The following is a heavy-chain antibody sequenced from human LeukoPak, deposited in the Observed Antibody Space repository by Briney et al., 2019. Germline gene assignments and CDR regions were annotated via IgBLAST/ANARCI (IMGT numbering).Heavy chain of an antibody. V-gene: IGHV3-11*01. CDR3: ARARGSSWINYNYYYGMDV. CDR1: GFTFSDYY. J-gene: IGHJ6*02. CDR2: ISSSGSSI. D-gene: IGHD6-13*01. Sequence: PGGSLRLSCAASGFTFSDYYMSWIRQAPGKGLEWVSYISSSGSSIYYADSVKGRFTISRDNAKNSLYLQMNSLRAEDTAVYYCARARGSSWINYNYYYGMDVWGRGTTVTVSS.